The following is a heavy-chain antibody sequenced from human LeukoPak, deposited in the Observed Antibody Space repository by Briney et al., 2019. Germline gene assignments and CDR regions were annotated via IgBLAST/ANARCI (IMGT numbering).Heavy chain of an antibody. Sequence: SVKVSCKASGGTFSSYTISWVRQAPGQGLEWMGRIIPILGIANYAQKFQGRVTITADKSTSTAYMELSSLRSEDTAVYYCARTTAVTREYFQHWGQGTLVTVSS. V-gene: IGHV1-69*02. CDR1: GGTFSSYT. CDR2: IIPILGIA. D-gene: IGHD4-11*01. CDR3: ARTTAVTREYFQH. J-gene: IGHJ1*01.